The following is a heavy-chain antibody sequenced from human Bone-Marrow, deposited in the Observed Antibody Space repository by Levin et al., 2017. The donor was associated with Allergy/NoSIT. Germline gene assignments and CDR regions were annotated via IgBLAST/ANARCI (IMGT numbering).Heavy chain of an antibody. CDR3: AHTAGKWLPFDY. V-gene: IGHV2-5*02. J-gene: IGHJ4*02. CDR1: GFSLSTSGVG. D-gene: IGHD5-12*01. Sequence: SGSTLVKPTQTLTLTCTFSGFSLSTSGVGVGWIRQPPGKALEWLALIYWDDDKRYSTSLKSGLTITKDISKNQVVFTMTNMDPVDTATYYCAHTAGKWLPFDYWGRGMLVTVSS. CDR2: IYWDDDK.